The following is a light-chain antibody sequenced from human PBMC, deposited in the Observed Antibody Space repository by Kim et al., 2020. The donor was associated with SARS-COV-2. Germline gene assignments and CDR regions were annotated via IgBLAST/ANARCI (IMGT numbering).Light chain of an antibody. Sequence: GDRVTITCRTSKSISSWLAWYQQKPGKAPKLLIYDASSLESGVASRFSGSGAGTECTLTISSLQPDDFATYYCQQYNRYWTFGQGTKV. CDR1: KSISSW. V-gene: IGKV1-5*01. J-gene: IGKJ1*01. CDR2: DAS. CDR3: QQYNRYWT.